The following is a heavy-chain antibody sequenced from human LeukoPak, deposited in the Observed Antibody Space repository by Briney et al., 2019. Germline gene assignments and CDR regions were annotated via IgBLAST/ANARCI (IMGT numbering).Heavy chain of an antibody. J-gene: IGHJ6*03. CDR2: VHYSGST. Sequence: SETLSLTCTLSGDSIGTSVYYWDWIRQTPGKGLEWIGSVHYSGSTYYNPSLKSRVTISVDTSQNQFSLKVISVTAADTGVYYCARDGGTDFWGLRHFYYYMDVWGKGTTVTVSS. D-gene: IGHD3-3*01. CDR3: ARDGGTDFWGLRHFYYYMDV. V-gene: IGHV4-39*07. CDR1: GDSIGTSVYY.